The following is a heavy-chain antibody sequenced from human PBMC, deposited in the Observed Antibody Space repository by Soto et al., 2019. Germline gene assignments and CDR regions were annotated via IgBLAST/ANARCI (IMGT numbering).Heavy chain of an antibody. V-gene: IGHV4-31*03. CDR2: IYYSGST. Sequence: HSETLSLRCTFSSGSISIGVYYGRWNRQHPGKGLEWIGYIYYSGSTYYNPSLKSRVTISVDTSKNQFSLKLSSVTAADTAVYYCARDLRDYYYYGMDVWGQGTTVTVSS. CDR1: SGSISIGVYY. J-gene: IGHJ6*02. CDR3: ARDLRDYYYYGMDV.